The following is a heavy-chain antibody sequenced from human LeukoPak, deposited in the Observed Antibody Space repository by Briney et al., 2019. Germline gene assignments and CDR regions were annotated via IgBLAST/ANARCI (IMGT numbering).Heavy chain of an antibody. Sequence: PSETLFLTCTVSGGSISSSSYYWGWIRQPPGKGLEWIGSIYYSGSTYYNPSLKSRVTISVDTSKNQFSLKLSSVTAADTAVYYCARKAALDSSGPFDYWGQGTLVTVSS. CDR1: GGSISSSSYY. D-gene: IGHD3-22*01. CDR3: ARKAALDSSGPFDY. CDR2: IYYSGST. V-gene: IGHV4-39*01. J-gene: IGHJ4*02.